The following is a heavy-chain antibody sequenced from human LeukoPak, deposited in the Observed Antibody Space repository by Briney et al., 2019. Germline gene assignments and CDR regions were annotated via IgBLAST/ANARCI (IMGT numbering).Heavy chain of an antibody. D-gene: IGHD3-22*01. CDR3: ARDLHYYDSRGYHPLFDY. CDR2: IYYSGTT. CDR1: GGSISSYY. J-gene: IGHJ4*02. V-gene: IGHV4-59*12. Sequence: SETLSLTCTVSGGSISSYYWSWIRQPPGKGLEWIGSIYYSGTTYYIPSLKSRVTLSVDTSKNQFSLKLRSVTAADTAVYYCARDLHYYDSRGYHPLFDYWGQGTLVTVSS.